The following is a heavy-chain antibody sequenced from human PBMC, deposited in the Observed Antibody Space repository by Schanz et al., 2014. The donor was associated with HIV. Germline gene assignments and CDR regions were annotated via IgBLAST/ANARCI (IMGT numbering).Heavy chain of an antibody. Sequence: QVRLVESGGGVVQPGTSVRLSCAASGFSFSKFGMHWVRQAPGKGLEWVAIIWYDGSQTRYTGSVKGRFTISRDNANNFVYLEMNGLRVEDTALYYCAKGIMGATEYYYGMDVWGQGTMVTVSS. CDR2: IWYDGSQT. CDR1: GFSFSKFG. D-gene: IGHD1-26*01. V-gene: IGHV3-33*03. CDR3: AKGIMGATEYYYGMDV. J-gene: IGHJ6*02.